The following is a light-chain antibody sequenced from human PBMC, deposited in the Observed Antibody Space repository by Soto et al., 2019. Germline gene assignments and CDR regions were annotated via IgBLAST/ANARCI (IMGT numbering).Light chain of an antibody. J-gene: IGKJ1*01. CDR1: QSVSSN. Sequence: EIVLTQSPATLSLSPGERATLSCRASQSVSSNLAWYQQKPGQAPRLLIYGASTRATGIPARFSGSGSGTEFTLTISSLQSEDFAVYYCQQYNNWPTTFGQGTRWIS. CDR3: QQYNNWPTT. V-gene: IGKV3-15*01. CDR2: GAS.